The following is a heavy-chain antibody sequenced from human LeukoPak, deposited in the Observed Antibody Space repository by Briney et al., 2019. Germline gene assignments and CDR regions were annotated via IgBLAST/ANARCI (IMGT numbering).Heavy chain of an antibody. CDR1: GFTLSSSW. Sequence: GGSLRLSCVGSGFTLSSSWLNWFRQAPGKGLEWVANIKPDGSEYYYVDSVKGRFTISRDNAQNSLYLQMNSPRADDTAVYYCARDVSRSFDYWGQGTLVTVSS. CDR2: IKPDGSEY. V-gene: IGHV3-7*01. J-gene: IGHJ4*02. CDR3: ARDVSRSFDY.